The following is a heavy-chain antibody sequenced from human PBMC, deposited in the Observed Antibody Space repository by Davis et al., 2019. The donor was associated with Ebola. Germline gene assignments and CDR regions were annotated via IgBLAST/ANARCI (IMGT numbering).Heavy chain of an antibody. D-gene: IGHD2-15*01. J-gene: IGHJ6*02. CDR1: GFTFSSYA. V-gene: IGHV3-23*01. Sequence: GGSLRLSCAASGFTFSSYAMSWVRQAPGKGLEWVSAISGSGGSTYYADSVKGRFTIPRDNSKNTLYLQMNSLRAEDTAVYYCAKVDCSGGSCYGMDVWGQGTTVTVSS. CDR2: ISGSGGST. CDR3: AKVDCSGGSCYGMDV.